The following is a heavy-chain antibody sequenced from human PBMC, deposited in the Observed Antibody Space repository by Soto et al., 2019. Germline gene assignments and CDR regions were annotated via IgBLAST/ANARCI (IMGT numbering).Heavy chain of an antibody. CDR3: ASLQPQPHPHLYSGSYYFDY. CDR1: GFTFSSYW. Sequence: GGSLRLSCAASGFTFSSYWMSWVRQAPGKGLEWVANIKQDGSEKYYVDSVKGRFTISRDNAKNSLYLQMNSLRAEDTAVYYCASLQPQPHPHLYSGSYYFDYWGQGTLVTVSS. V-gene: IGHV3-7*01. D-gene: IGHD1-26*01. J-gene: IGHJ4*02. CDR2: IKQDGSEK.